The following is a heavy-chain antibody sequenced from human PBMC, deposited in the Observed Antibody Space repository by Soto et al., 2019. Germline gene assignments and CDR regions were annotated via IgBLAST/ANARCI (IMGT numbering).Heavy chain of an antibody. J-gene: IGHJ6*02. V-gene: IGHV4-39*01. CDR1: GGSISSSSYY. Sequence: PSETLSLTCTVSGGSISSSSYYWGWLRQPPGKGLEWIGSIYYSGSTYYNPSLKSRVTISVDTSKNQFSLKLSSVTAADTAVYYCARTHPSYYDFWSGYYTSTYYYYGMDVWGQGTTVTVSS. CDR3: ARTHPSYYDFWSGYYTSTYYYYGMDV. D-gene: IGHD3-3*01. CDR2: IYYSGST.